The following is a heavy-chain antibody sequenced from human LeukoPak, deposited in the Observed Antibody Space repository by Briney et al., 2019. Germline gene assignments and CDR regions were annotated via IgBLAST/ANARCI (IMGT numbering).Heavy chain of an antibody. Sequence: TGGSLRLSCSASGFSFSSYAMHWVRQAPGKGLEYVSAISSNGGTTYYADSLKGRFTISRDNSKNTLYLQMSSLRAEDTAVYYCVKESEKWLEARGGCDYWGQGTLVTVSS. D-gene: IGHD5-12*01. CDR1: GFSFSSYA. V-gene: IGHV3-64D*09. CDR3: VKESEKWLEARGGCDY. J-gene: IGHJ4*02. CDR2: ISSNGGTT.